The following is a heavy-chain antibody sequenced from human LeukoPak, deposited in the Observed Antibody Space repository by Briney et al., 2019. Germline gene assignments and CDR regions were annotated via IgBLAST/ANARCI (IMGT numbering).Heavy chain of an antibody. V-gene: IGHV4-59*01. CDR3: ARDGRARAFDI. CDR2: IYYSGST. Sequence: SETLSLTCNVSGDSISRYYWSWIRQPPGKGLEWIGYIYYSGSTNYNPSLKSRVTISVDTSKNQFSLKLSSVTAADTAVYYCARDGRARAFDIWGQGTMVTVSS. CDR1: GDSISRYY. J-gene: IGHJ3*02.